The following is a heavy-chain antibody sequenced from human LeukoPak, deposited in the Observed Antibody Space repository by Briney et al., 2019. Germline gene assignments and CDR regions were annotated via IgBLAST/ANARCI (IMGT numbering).Heavy chain of an antibody. CDR1: GYTFTGYY. CDR2: INPDSGGT. D-gene: IGHD1-26*01. V-gene: IGHV1-2*02. Sequence: ASVKVSCKASGYTFTGYYMHWVRQAPGQGLEWMGWINPDSGGTNYAQKFQGRVTMTRDTSISTAYIELSRLRSDDTAVYYCARLSPSWEPIPDAFDIWGQGTMVTVSS. CDR3: ARLSPSWEPIPDAFDI. J-gene: IGHJ3*02.